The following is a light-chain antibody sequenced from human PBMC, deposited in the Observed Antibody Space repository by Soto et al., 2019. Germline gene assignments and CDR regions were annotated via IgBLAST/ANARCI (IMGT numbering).Light chain of an antibody. V-gene: IGLV1-44*01. CDR3: AAWDDSLNGVV. CDR2: SNN. J-gene: IGLJ2*01. Sequence: QSVLTQPHSASGTPGQRVTLSCSGSSSNIGSNNVNWYQQLQGTAPKLLIYSNNQRPSGVPERFSGSKSGTSASLAISGLQAEDEADYYWAAWDDSLNGVVFGVGTKVTVL. CDR1: SSNIGSNN.